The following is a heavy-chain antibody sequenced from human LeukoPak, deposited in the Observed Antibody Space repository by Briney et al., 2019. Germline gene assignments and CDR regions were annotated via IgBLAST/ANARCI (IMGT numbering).Heavy chain of an antibody. V-gene: IGHV3-30-3*01. CDR1: GFTFSSYA. Sequence: PGRSLRLSCAASGFTFSSYAMHWVRQAPGKGLEWVAVISYDGSNKYYADSVKGRFTISRDNSKNTLYLQMNSLRAEDTAVYYCNLPYDILTDYWGQGTLVTVSS. D-gene: IGHD3-9*01. J-gene: IGHJ4*02. CDR3: NLPYDILTDY. CDR2: ISYDGSNK.